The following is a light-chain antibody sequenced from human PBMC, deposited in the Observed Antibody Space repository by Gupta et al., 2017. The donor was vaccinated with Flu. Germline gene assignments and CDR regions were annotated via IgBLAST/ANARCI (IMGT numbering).Light chain of an antibody. CDR1: RSDVGGYKY. CDR3: CSCADKDTQV. CDR2: DAN. Sequence: VTISGTGARSDVGGYKYDSWYQQHPGKAPKLMMYDANKRPSGVTDRFSGSKTGNTASLTISGRQAEDEDDYYCCSCADKDTQVFGTGTKVTVL. J-gene: IGLJ1*01. V-gene: IGLV2-11*01.